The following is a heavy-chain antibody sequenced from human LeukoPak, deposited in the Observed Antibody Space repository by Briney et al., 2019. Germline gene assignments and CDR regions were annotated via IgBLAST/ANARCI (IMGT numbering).Heavy chain of an antibody. D-gene: IGHD3-3*01. J-gene: IGHJ4*02. CDR3: VKAPTRGYEFWSGLSSFDY. V-gene: IGHV3-23*01. Sequence: PGGSLRLSCAASGFTFSNYGMSWVRQAPGKGLEWVSVISGSGGSTYYADSVKGRFTISRDNSKNMLYLQMNSLRAEDTAVYYCVKAPTRGYEFWSGLSSFDYWGQGTLVTVSS. CDR2: ISGSGGST. CDR1: GFTFSNYG.